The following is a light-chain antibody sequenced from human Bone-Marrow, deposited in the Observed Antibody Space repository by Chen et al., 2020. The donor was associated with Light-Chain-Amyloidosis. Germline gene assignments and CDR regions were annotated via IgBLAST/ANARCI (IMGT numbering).Light chain of an antibody. CDR3: QQNRSFTFT. CDR2: KGS. J-gene: IGKJ2*01. Sequence: DIRMTQSPSTLSASVGDRVTITCRASQNIGDWLAWFQQKPGKAPKLLISKGSNLESGVPSRFTGSGSGTEFTLTINSLQPDDFATYFCQQNRSFTFTFGQGTKL. CDR1: QNIGDW. V-gene: IGKV1-5*03.